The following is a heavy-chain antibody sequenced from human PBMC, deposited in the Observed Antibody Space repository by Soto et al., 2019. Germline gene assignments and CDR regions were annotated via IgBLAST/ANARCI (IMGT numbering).Heavy chain of an antibody. CDR1: GFSFSSYA. D-gene: IGHD6-13*01. Sequence: EVQLLESGGDVVHPGGSLRLSCTASGFSFSSYALNWVRQAPGKGLEWISGISGSGGDTYYAGSVKGRSTISRDNSKNTLYRQINSLRPEDTAVYYCARGGIPASGTVWNWFVSWGQGTLVTVSS. CDR3: ARGGIPASGTVWNWFVS. CDR2: ISGSGGDT. J-gene: IGHJ5*01. V-gene: IGHV3-23*01.